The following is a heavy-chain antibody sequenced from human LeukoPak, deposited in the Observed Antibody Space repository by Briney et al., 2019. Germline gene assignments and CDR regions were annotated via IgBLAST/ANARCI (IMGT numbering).Heavy chain of an antibody. CDR2: INPNSGGT. D-gene: IGHD1-26*01. CDR1: GYTFTGYY. Sequence: ASVKVSCTASGYTFTGYYMHWVRQAPGQGLEWMGWINPNSGGTNYAQKFQGRVTMTRDTSISTAYMELSRLRSDDTAVYYCARDAESFTIEGVPPGWFDPWGQGTLVTVSS. CDR3: ARDAESFTIEGVPPGWFDP. V-gene: IGHV1-2*02. J-gene: IGHJ5*02.